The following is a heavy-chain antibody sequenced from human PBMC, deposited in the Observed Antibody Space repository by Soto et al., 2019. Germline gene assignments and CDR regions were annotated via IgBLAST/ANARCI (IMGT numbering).Heavy chain of an antibody. D-gene: IGHD3-10*01. J-gene: IGHJ6*02. V-gene: IGHV3-30*18. CDR1: GFTFSSYG. CDR3: AKDLIMVRGVAYYYYYGMDV. Sequence: LRLSCAASGFTFSSYGMHWVRQAPGKGLEWVAVISYDGSNKYYADSVKGRFTISRDNSKNTLYLQMNSLRAEDTAVYYCAKDLIMVRGVAYYYYYGMDVWGQGTTVTVSS. CDR2: ISYDGSNK.